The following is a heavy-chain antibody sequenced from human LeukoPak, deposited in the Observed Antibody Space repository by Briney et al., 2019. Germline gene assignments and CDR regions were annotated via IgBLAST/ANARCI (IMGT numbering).Heavy chain of an antibody. CDR3: TTEAPMITFGGVTVIPHYYFDY. Sequence: GGSLRLSCAASGFTFSNAWMSWVRQAPGKGLEWVGRIKSKTDGGTTDYAAPVKGRFTISRDDSKNTLYLQMNSLKTEDTAVYYCTTEAPMITFGGVTVIPHYYFDYWGQGTLVTVSS. CDR2: IKSKTDGGTT. D-gene: IGHD3-16*02. CDR1: GFTFSNAW. J-gene: IGHJ4*02. V-gene: IGHV3-15*01.